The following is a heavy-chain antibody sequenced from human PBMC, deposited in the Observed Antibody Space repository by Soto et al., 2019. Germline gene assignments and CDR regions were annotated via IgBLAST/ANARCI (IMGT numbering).Heavy chain of an antibody. D-gene: IGHD3-10*01. V-gene: IGHV5-51*01. CDR2: IYPGDSDT. CDR3: ARGDRAGYYYYGMDG. CDR1: GYSFTSYW. J-gene: IGHJ6*02. Sequence: GESLKISCKGSGYSFTSYWIGWVRQMPGKGLEWMGIIYPGDSDTRYSPSFQGQVTISADKSISTAYLQWSSLKASDTAMYYCARGDRAGYYYYGMDGCGQGTTVTVSS.